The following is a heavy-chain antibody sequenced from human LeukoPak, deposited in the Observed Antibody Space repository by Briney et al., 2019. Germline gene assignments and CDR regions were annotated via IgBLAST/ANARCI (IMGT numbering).Heavy chain of an antibody. D-gene: IGHD7-27*01. V-gene: IGHV1-69*06. CDR2: TIPIFGAK. CDR3: ASYSNWGDFDS. Sequence: ASVKVSCKASGGTFSSFGITWVRQAPGQGLEWMGGTIPIFGAKHYAQKFRGRVTVTADNSTTTTYMELSSPRFEDTALYYCASYSNWGDFDSWGQGTLVTVSS. CDR1: GGTFSSFG. J-gene: IGHJ4*02.